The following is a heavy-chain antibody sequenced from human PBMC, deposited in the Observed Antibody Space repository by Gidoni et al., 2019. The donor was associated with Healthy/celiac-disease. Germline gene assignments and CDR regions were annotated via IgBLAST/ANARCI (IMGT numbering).Heavy chain of an antibody. Sequence: QVQLVQSGAEVKKPGSSVKVSCKASGGTLSSYAISWVRQAPGQGLEWVGGIIPIFGTANYAQKFQGRVTITADKSTSTAYMELSSLRSEDTAVYYCARGTAAAGDYYYGMDVWGQGTTVTVSS. J-gene: IGHJ6*02. CDR3: ARGTAAAGDYYYGMDV. CDR2: IIPIFGTA. V-gene: IGHV1-69*06. D-gene: IGHD6-13*01. CDR1: GGTLSSYA.